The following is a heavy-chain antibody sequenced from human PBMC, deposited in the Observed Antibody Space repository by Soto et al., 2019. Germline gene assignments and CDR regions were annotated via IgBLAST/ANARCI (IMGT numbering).Heavy chain of an antibody. J-gene: IGHJ6*02. Sequence: QVQLQESGPGLVKPSETLSLTCTVSGGSISSYYWSWIRQPPGKGLEWIGYIYYSGSTNYNPSLKSRVTLSVATSKNQFSLKLSSVTAADTAVYYCARSIAARYYYYYGMDVWGQGTTVTVSS. CDR1: GGSISSYY. CDR2: IYYSGST. D-gene: IGHD6-6*01. V-gene: IGHV4-59*01. CDR3: ARSIAARYYYYYGMDV.